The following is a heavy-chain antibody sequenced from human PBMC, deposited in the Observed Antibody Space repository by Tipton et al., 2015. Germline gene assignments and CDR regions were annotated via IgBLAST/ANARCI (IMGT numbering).Heavy chain of an antibody. CDR1: GFTFSSYW. J-gene: IGHJ4*02. D-gene: IGHD3-22*01. CDR3: ARFNYDSSGYYFDY. V-gene: IGHV3-74*01. Sequence: SLRLSCAASGFTFSSYWMHWVRQAPGKGLVWVSRINSDGSSTSYADSVKGRFTISRDNAKNTLYLQMNSLRAEDTAVYYCARFNYDSSGYYFDYWGQGTLATVSS. CDR2: INSDGSST.